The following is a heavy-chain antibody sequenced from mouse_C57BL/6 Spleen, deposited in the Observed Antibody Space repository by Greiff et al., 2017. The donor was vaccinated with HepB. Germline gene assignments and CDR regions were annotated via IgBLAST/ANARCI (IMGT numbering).Heavy chain of an antibody. CDR1: GYTFTSYG. D-gene: IGHD2-4*01. V-gene: IGHV1-81*01. CDR3: ARSGDYDDWFAY. Sequence: VKLQESGAELARPGASVKLSCKASGYTFTSYGISWVKQRTGQGLEWIGEIYPRSGNTYYNEKFKGKATLTADKSSSTAYMELRSLTSEDSAVYFCARSGDYDDWFAYWGQGTLVTVSA. J-gene: IGHJ3*01. CDR2: IYPRSGNT.